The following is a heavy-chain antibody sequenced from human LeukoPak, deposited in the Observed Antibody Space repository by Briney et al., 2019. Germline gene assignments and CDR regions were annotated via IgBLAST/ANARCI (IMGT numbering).Heavy chain of an antibody. D-gene: IGHD1-26*01. V-gene: IGHV1-46*01. CDR1: GYTFTSYY. J-gene: IGHJ4*02. Sequence: GASVKVSCKASGYTFTSYYMHWVRQAPGQGLEWMGLINPSGGSTSYAQKFQGRVTMTRDTSTSTVYMELSSLRSEDTAVYYCARDLRELPSKYYFDYWGQGTLVTVSS. CDR3: ARDLRELPSKYYFDY. CDR2: INPSGGST.